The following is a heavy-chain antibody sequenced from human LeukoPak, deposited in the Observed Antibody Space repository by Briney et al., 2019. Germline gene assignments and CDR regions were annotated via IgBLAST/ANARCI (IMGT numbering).Heavy chain of an antibody. CDR3: ARSSSWNFDIDY. Sequence: GASVKVSCKASGGTFSSYAISWVRQAPGQGLEWVGGIIPIFGTANYAQKFQGRVTITTDESTSTAYMELSSLRSEDTAVYYCARSSSWNFDIDYWGQGTLVTVSS. CDR2: IIPIFGTA. CDR1: GGTFSSYA. D-gene: IGHD6-13*01. J-gene: IGHJ4*02. V-gene: IGHV1-69*05.